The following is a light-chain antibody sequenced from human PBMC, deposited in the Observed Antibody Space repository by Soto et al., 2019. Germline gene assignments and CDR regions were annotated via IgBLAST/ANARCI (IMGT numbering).Light chain of an antibody. V-gene: IGKV1-5*03. J-gene: IGKJ4*01. CDR1: QSISSW. Sequence: DIQMTQSPSTLSASVGDRVTITCRASQSISSWLAWYQQKPGKAPKLLIYKASNLDSGVPSRFSGSGSGTEFTLTISSLQPDDFATYYCQQYNSSFGGGTKVEIK. CDR2: KAS. CDR3: QQYNSS.